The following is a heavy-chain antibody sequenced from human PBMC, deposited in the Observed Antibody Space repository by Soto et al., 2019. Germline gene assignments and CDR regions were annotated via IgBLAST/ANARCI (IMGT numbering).Heavy chain of an antibody. CDR3: ASGDCSSTSCYNY. V-gene: IGHV3-11*06. Sequence: GGSLRLSCAASGFTFSDYYMSWIRQAPGKGLEWVSYISSSSYTNYADSVKGRFTISRDNAKNSLYLQMNSLRAEDTAVYYCASGDCSSTSCYNYWGQGTLVTVSS. J-gene: IGHJ4*02. CDR2: ISSSSYT. D-gene: IGHD2-2*02. CDR1: GFTFSDYY.